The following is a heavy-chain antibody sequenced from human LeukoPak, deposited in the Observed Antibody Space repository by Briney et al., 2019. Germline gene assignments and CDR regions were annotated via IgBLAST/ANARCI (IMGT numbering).Heavy chain of an antibody. Sequence: PSETLSLTCTVSGGSISSGGYYWSWIRQHPGKGLEWIGYIYYSGSTHYNPSLKSRVTISVDTSKNQFSLKLSSVTAADTAVYYCAREDDSSGYPDYWGQGTLVTVSS. CDR3: AREDDSSGYPDY. D-gene: IGHD3-22*01. CDR2: IYYSGST. CDR1: GGSISSGGYY. V-gene: IGHV4-31*03. J-gene: IGHJ4*02.